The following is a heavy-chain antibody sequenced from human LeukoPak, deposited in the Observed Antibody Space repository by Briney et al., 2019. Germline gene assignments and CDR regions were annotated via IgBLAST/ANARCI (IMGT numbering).Heavy chain of an antibody. CDR2: IGISSNTI. CDR1: GFTFSGHS. J-gene: IGHJ4*02. D-gene: IGHD2-8*01. V-gene: IGHV3-48*02. CDR3: SRWGYCSNDGCADFDH. Sequence: GRSLRPSCAASGFTFSGHSMNWCRKAPGKGREWVAYIGISSNTIYYADSVKGRFNISRDNVKDSVFLQMNTLRDEDTAVYYCSRWGYCSNDGCADFDHWGQGTLVTVSS.